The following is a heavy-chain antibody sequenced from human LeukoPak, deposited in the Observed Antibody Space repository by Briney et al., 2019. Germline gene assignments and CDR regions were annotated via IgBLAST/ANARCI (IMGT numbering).Heavy chain of an antibody. Sequence: PGGSLRLSCAASGFTFSSYAMSWVRQAPGKGLEWVSSISSSSSYIYYADSVKGRFTISRDNSKNTLYLQMNSLRAEDTAVYYCAKVFQAGPAAIPAMGAFDIWGQGTMVTVSS. V-gene: IGHV3-21*01. CDR3: AKVFQAGPAAIPAMGAFDI. CDR1: GFTFSSYA. CDR2: ISSSSSYI. J-gene: IGHJ3*02. D-gene: IGHD2-2*01.